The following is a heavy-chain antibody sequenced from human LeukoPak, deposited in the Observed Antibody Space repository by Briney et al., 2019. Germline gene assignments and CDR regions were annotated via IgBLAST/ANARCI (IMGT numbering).Heavy chain of an antibody. D-gene: IGHD3-16*01. CDR2: INPNSGGT. CDR3: ARYPRGGGNY. Sequence: ASVKGSCKASGYTFTASYIHWVRQAPGQGLEYMGWINPNSGGTNYAQKFQGRVTMTRDTSISTAYMDLSSLTSDDTAVYYCARYPRGGGNYWGQGTLVTVSS. V-gene: IGHV1-2*02. J-gene: IGHJ4*02. CDR1: GYTFTASY.